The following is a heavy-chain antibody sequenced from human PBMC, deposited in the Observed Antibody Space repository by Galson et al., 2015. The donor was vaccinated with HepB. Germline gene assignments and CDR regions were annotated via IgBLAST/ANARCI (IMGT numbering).Heavy chain of an antibody. J-gene: IGHJ5*02. CDR2: ITTKAQNFAT. CDR3: MTAYSDIRP. Sequence: SLRLSCAASGFPFSDSTLSWVRQASGKGLEWVGRITTKAQNFATTLAASVTGRFSISRDDSKHTAYLQMNSLKIEDTAVYYCMTAYSDIRPWGQGTQVTVSS. V-gene: IGHV3-73*01. D-gene: IGHD3-22*01. CDR1: GFPFSDST.